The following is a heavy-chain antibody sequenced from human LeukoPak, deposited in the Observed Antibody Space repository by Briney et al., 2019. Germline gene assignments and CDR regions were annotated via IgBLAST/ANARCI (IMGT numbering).Heavy chain of an antibody. CDR1: GYTFTSYY. CDR3: ARDPRGAYSSDAFDI. J-gene: IGHJ3*02. D-gene: IGHD4-11*01. V-gene: IGHV1-46*01. CDR2: INPNGGST. Sequence: GASVKVSCKASGYTFTSYYMHWVRQAPGQGLEWMGIINPNGGSTSLAQKFQGRVAMTRDTSTSTVYMELSSLRSEDTAVYYCARDPRGAYSSDAFDIWGQGTMVTVSS.